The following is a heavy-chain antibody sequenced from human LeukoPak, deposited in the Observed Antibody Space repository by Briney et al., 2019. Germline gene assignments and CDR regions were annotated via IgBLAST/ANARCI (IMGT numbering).Heavy chain of an antibody. Sequence: GGSLRLSCAASGFTFTTYWMTWVRQAPGKGLEWVANINQDGSEKYFVDSVKGRFTISRDNSRDSLYLQMNSLRTEDTGLYYCVRDMAPRGVGATPHYWGQGTLVTVSS. D-gene: IGHD1-26*01. J-gene: IGHJ4*02. V-gene: IGHV3-7*03. CDR1: GFTFTTYW. CDR2: INQDGSEK. CDR3: VRDMAPRGVGATPHY.